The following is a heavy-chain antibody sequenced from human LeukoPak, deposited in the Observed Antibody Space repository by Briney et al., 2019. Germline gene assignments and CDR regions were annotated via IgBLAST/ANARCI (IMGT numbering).Heavy chain of an antibody. CDR1: GFTFSSYG. Sequence: PGGSLRLSCAASGFTFSSYGMHWVRQAPGKGLEWVAVIWYDGSNKYYADSVKGRFTISRDNSKNTLYLQMNSLRAEDTAVYYCARERDGDYARYFDYWGQGTLVTVSS. D-gene: IGHD4-17*01. V-gene: IGHV3-33*01. J-gene: IGHJ4*02. CDR2: IWYDGSNK. CDR3: ARERDGDYARYFDY.